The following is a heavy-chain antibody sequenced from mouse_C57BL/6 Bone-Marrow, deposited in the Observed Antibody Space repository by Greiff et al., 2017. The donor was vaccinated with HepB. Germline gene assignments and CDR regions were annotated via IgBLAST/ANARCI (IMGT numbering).Heavy chain of an antibody. Sequence: QVQLQQPGAELVRPGTSVKLSCKASGYTFTSYWMHWVKQRPGQGLEWIGVIDPSDSYTNYNQKFKGKATLTVDTSSSTAYMQLSSLTSEDSAVYDCARGTAQALYYAMDYWGQGTSVTVSS. CDR1: GYTFTSYW. J-gene: IGHJ4*01. D-gene: IGHD3-1*01. CDR2: IDPSDSYT. V-gene: IGHV1-59*01. CDR3: ARGTAQALYYAMDY.